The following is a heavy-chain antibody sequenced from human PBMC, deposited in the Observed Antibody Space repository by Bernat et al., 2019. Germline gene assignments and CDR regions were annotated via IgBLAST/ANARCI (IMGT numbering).Heavy chain of an antibody. CDR3: ARALPQRVLLWFRESSVMDV. CDR2: IKQDRSEK. V-gene: IGHV3-7*03. J-gene: IGHJ6*04. CDR1: GFTFSSYW. Sequence: EVQLVESGGGLVQPGGSLRLSCAASGFTFSSYWMSWVRQAPGKGLEWVANIKQDRSEKYYVDSVKGRFTISRDNAKNSLYLQMNSLRAEDTAVYYCARALPQRVLLWFRESSVMDVWGKGTTVTVSS. D-gene: IGHD3-10*01.